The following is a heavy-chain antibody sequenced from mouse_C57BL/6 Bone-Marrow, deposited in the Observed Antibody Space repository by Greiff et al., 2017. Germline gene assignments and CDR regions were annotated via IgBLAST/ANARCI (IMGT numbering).Heavy chain of an antibody. CDR3: ARGYAMDY. CDR1: GYTFTSYT. J-gene: IGHJ4*01. V-gene: IGHV1-4*01. Sequence: QVHVKQSGAELARPGASVKMSCKASGYTFTSYTMPWVKQRPGQGLEWIGYINPSSGYTKYNQKFKDKATLTADKSSSTAYMQLSSLTSEDSAVYYCARGYAMDYWGQGTSVTVSS. CDR2: INPSSGYT.